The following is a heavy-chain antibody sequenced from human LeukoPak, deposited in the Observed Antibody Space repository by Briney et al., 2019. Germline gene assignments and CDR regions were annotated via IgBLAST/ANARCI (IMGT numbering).Heavy chain of an antibody. V-gene: IGHV4-39*07. CDR3: ARGRGYYGSGS. CDR1: GGSISSSSYY. D-gene: IGHD3-10*01. CDR2: IYYNGGT. J-gene: IGHJ4*02. Sequence: SETLSLTCSVSGGSISSSSYYWGWIRQPPGKGLEWIGSIYYNGGTNYNSSLKSRVTISVDTSKNQFSLKLSSVTAADTAVYYCARGRGYYGSGSWGQGTLVTVSS.